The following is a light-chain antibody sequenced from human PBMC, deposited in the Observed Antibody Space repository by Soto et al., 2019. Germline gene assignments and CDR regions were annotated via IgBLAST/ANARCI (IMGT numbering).Light chain of an antibody. CDR2: GAS. V-gene: IGKV3-15*01. CDR1: QSVGSN. J-gene: IGKJ4*01. CDR3: QQYNNWPHELT. Sequence: EIVMTQSPATLSVSPGERATLSCRASQSVGSNLAWYQQRPGQAPRLLIYGASTRATAIPARFSGSGSWIEFNLIISSLQSEDFAVYYCQQYNNWPHELTFDGGTKVDIK.